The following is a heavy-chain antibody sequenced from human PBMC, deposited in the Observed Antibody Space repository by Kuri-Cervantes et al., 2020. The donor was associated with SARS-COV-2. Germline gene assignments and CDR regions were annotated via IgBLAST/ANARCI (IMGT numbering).Heavy chain of an antibody. CDR1: GFTFDDYA. CDR2: INPDGSCT. V-gene: IGHV3-74*01. CDR3: VRDGDHWNFDY. D-gene: IGHD1-1*01. J-gene: IGHJ4*02. Sequence: GGSLRLSCAASGFTFDDYAMHWVRQAPGKGLVWVSRINPDGSCTNNADSVKGRFTLSRDNAKNMLFLQMNSLRAEDTAVYYCVRDGDHWNFDYWGQGTLVTVSS.